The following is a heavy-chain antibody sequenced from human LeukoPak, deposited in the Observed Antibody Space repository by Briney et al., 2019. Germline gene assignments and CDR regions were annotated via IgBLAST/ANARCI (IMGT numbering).Heavy chain of an antibody. Sequence: GASVKVSCKASGYTFTSYDINWVRRATGQGLEWIGWMNPNSGNTGYAQKFQGRVTMTRNTSISTAYMELSSLRSEDTAVYYCARGPYCSSTSCRLYYYYYGMDVWGQGTTVTVSS. CDR1: GYTFTSYD. V-gene: IGHV1-8*01. CDR2: MNPNSGNT. J-gene: IGHJ6*02. CDR3: ARGPYCSSTSCRLYYYYYGMDV. D-gene: IGHD2-2*01.